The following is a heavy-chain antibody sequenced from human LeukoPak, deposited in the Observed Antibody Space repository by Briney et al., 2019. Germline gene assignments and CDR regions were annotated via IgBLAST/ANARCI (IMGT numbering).Heavy chain of an antibody. J-gene: IGHJ4*02. CDR1: GYTFTSNG. Sequence: GASVKVSRKASGYTFTSNGISWVRQAPGQGLEWVGWISTYNGNTNYAQKFHDRVTMTTDTSTSTAYMELRSLRSDDTAVYYCARDSLTILGVAPVHWGQGTLVTVSS. CDR2: ISTYNGNT. D-gene: IGHD3-3*01. V-gene: IGHV1-18*01. CDR3: ARDSLTILGVAPVH.